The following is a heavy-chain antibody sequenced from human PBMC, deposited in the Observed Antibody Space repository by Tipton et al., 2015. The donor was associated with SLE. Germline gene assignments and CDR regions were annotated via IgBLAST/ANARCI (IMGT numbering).Heavy chain of an antibody. J-gene: IGHJ6*02. Sequence: TLSLTCTVSGGSISTYYWSWIRQPPGKGLEWIGYIYYSGSTNYNPSLQSRVTISIDTSRNQFSLKLSSVTAADTAVYYCAKRNDFWSGYYGYYYGMDVWGQGTTVTVSS. CDR3: AKRNDFWSGYYGYYYGMDV. V-gene: IGHV4-59*12. CDR2: IYYSGST. D-gene: IGHD3-3*01. CDR1: GGSISTYY.